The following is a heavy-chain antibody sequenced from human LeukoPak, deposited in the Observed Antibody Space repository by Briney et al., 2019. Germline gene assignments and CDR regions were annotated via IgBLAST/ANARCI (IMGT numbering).Heavy chain of an antibody. CDR1: GGSFSGYF. D-gene: IGHD3-22*01. V-gene: IGHV4-34*01. CDR2: INHSGST. CDR3: GYYDSSGYVDY. Sequence: SETLSLTCAVYGGSFSGYFWSWIRQPPGKGLEWMGEINHSGSTNYNPSPKSRVTISVDTSKNQFSLKLSSVTAADTAVYYCGYYDSSGYVDYWGQGTLVTVSS. J-gene: IGHJ4*02.